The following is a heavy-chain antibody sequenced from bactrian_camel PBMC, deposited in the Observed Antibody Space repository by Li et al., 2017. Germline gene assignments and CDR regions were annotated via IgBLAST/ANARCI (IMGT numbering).Heavy chain of an antibody. Sequence: HVQLVESGGGSVQPGGSLRLSCVASGYTVVSGCMGWFRQTPGKEREEVAATGPSTTKYADSVKGRFTLSKDNAKNTINLELNSLKTEDTAMYYCTRDRGLAVPAGSFDYWAQGTQVT. J-gene: IGHJ6*01. CDR2: TGPSTT. D-gene: IGHD6*01. CDR3: TRDRGLAVPAGSFDY. V-gene: IGHV3S1*01. CDR1: GYTVVSGC.